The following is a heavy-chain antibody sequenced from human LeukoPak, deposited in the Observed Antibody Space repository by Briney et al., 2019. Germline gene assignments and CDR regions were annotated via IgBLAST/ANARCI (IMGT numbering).Heavy chain of an antibody. CDR1: GFTFDDYA. V-gene: IGHV3-9*03. CDR3: AAIAAACDDY. CDR2: ISWNSGSI. J-gene: IGHJ4*02. D-gene: IGHD6-13*01. Sequence: PGGSLRLSCAVYGFTFDDYAMQRVRQATGKGLEWVSCISWNSGSIGYADSVKGRFTISRDNAKNSLYLQMNGLRAEDMALYYCAAIAAACDDYCGQGTLVTVSS.